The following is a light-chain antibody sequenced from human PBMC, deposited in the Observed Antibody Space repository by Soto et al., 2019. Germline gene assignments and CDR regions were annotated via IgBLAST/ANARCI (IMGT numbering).Light chain of an antibody. CDR2: SAS. J-gene: IGKJ2*01. CDR1: QGIRDA. Sequence: DIQMTQSPSSLSASVGYRVTITCRASQGIRDALGWYQQKPGKVPKRLIYSASSLQNGVPSRFSGSGSETVFTLTISSLQTEDFATYFCLQHSDYPFTFGQGTRMEI. CDR3: LQHSDYPFT. V-gene: IGKV1-17*01.